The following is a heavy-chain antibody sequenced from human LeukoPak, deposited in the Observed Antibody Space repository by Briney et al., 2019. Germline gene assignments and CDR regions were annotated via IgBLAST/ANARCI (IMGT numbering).Heavy chain of an antibody. CDR1: GGAFSSYA. J-gene: IGHJ5*02. CDR3: ARDLSSSTSCYEGFDP. V-gene: IGHV1-69*13. D-gene: IGHD2-2*01. CDR2: IVPIFGTA. Sequence: ASVKVSCKASGGAFSSYAISWVRQAPGQGLEWMGGIVPIFGTANYAQKFQGRVTITADESTSTAYMELSSLRSEDTAVYYCARDLSSSTSCYEGFDPWGQGTLVTVSS.